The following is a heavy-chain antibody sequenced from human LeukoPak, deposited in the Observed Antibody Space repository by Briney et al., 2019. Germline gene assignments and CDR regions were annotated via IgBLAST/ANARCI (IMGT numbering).Heavy chain of an antibody. D-gene: IGHD3-9*01. V-gene: IGHV1-18*04. J-gene: IGHJ4*02. CDR2: ISAYNGNT. Sequence: GASVKVSCKASGYTSTSYGISWVRQAPGQGLEWMGWISAYNGNTNYAQKLQGRVTMTTDTSTSTAYMELRSLRSDDTAVYYCARVERFPGYYNVDYWGQGTLVTVSS. CDR1: GYTSTSYG. CDR3: ARVERFPGYYNVDY.